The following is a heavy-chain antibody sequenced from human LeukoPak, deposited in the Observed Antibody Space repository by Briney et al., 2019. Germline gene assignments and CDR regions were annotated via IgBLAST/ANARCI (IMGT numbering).Heavy chain of an antibody. V-gene: IGHV3-9*03. Sequence: PGGSLRLSCAASGFTFDDYAMHWVRQAPGKGLEWVSGISWNSGSIGYADSVKGRFTISRDNAKNSLYLQMNSLRAEDMALYYCAKGRYEQLGPLDYWGQGTLVTVSS. CDR2: ISWNSGSI. J-gene: IGHJ4*02. D-gene: IGHD6-6*01. CDR1: GFTFDDYA. CDR3: AKGRYEQLGPLDY.